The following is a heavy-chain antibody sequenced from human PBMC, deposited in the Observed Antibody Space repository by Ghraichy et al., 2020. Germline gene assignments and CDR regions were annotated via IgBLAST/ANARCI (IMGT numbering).Heavy chain of an antibody. V-gene: IGHV4-39*01. CDR3: ARRGRCCTDGICYTPFDF. Sequence: SETLSLTCTVSGDSITTNNHFWGWIRQPPGQGLEWIGNVYYSGTTSYNPSLKSRVTISVDPSKNQFSLKLTSVTAADTAVYFCARRGRCCTDGICYTPFDFWGQGTLVTVSS. D-gene: IGHD2-8*01. J-gene: IGHJ4*02. CDR1: GDSITTNNHF. CDR2: VYYSGTT.